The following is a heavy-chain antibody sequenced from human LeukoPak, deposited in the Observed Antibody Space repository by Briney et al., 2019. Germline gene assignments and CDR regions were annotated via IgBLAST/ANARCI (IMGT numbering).Heavy chain of an antibody. CDR1: GFTFSSYS. J-gene: IGHJ3*02. CDR2: ISSSSYI. Sequence: GGSLRLSCAASGFTFSSYSMNWVRQAPGKGLEWVSSISSSSYIYYADSVKGRFTISRDNAKNSLYLQMNSLRAEDTAVYYCARDHYYDSSGLFDIWGQGTMVTVSS. CDR3: ARDHYYDSSGLFDI. V-gene: IGHV3-21*01. D-gene: IGHD3-22*01.